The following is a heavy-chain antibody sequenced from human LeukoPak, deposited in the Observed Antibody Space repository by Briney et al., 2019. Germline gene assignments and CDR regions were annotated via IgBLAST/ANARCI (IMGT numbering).Heavy chain of an antibody. Sequence: GGSLRLSCAASGFTVSSNYMNWVRQAPGKGLEWVSVIYGGGNIYYADSVKGRFTISRDNAKNSLYLQMNSLRADDTAVYYCARVGLGYTPSDYWGQGTLVTVSS. CDR3: ARVGLGYTPSDY. D-gene: IGHD3/OR15-3a*01. J-gene: IGHJ4*02. CDR1: GFTVSSNY. V-gene: IGHV3-53*01. CDR2: IYGGGNI.